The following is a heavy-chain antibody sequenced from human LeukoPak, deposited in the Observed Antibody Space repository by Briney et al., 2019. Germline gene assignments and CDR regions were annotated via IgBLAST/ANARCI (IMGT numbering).Heavy chain of an antibody. CDR2: INTDGSST. CDR3: ARESRDIADSTSWYENVYYYYGMDV. V-gene: IGHV3-74*01. Sequence: GGSLRLSCAASGFTFNTYWMHWVRQAPGKGLVWVARINTDGSSTSYADSVKGRFTISRDNAKNTLYLQMNSLRAEDTAVYYCARESRDIADSTSWYENVYYYYGMDVWGQGTTVTVSS. J-gene: IGHJ6*02. D-gene: IGHD6-13*01. CDR1: GFTFNTYW.